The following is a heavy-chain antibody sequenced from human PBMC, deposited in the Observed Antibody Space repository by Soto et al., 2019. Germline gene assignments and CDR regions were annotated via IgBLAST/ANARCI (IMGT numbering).Heavy chain of an antibody. D-gene: IGHD3-22*01. J-gene: IGHJ4*02. Sequence: GGSLRLSCAASGFTFSSYAMSWVRQAPGKGLEWVSAISGSGGSTYYADSVKGRFTISRDNSKNTLYLQMNSLRAEDTAVYYCAKRSVFTMIVVVSIDYWGQGTLVTVSS. V-gene: IGHV3-23*01. CDR1: GFTFSSYA. CDR2: ISGSGGST. CDR3: AKRSVFTMIVVVSIDY.